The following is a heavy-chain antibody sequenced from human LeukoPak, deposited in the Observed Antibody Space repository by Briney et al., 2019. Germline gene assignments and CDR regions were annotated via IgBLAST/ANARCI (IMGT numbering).Heavy chain of an antibody. D-gene: IGHD3-10*01. CDR1: GFTFSSYG. CDR3: ANGGGGSGNFYYFDY. V-gene: IGHV3-30*18. J-gene: IGHJ4*02. Sequence: GGSLRLSCAASGFTFSSYGMHWVRQAPGKGLEWVAVISYDGSNKYYADSVKGRFTISRDNSKNTLYLQMNSLRAEDAAVYYCANGGGGSGNFYYFDYWGQGTLVTVSS. CDR2: ISYDGSNK.